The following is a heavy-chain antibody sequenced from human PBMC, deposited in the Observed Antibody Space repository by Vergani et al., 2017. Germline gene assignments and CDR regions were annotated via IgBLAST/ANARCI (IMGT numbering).Heavy chain of an antibody. V-gene: IGHV7-4-1*02. CDR2: INSNSGNP. CDR1: GYTFTNYA. CDR3: VRTRSGSCTGGSCYSGGFDP. Sequence: QVQLVQSGSEVKKPGASVKVSCRASGYTFTNYALNWVRQAPGQGLEWMGWINSNSGNPTYAQGFKGRLFFSLDSSVSTSYLQINSLQPEDTAVYYCVRTRSGSCTGGSCYSGGFDPWGQGTLVTVSS. D-gene: IGHD2-15*01. J-gene: IGHJ5*02.